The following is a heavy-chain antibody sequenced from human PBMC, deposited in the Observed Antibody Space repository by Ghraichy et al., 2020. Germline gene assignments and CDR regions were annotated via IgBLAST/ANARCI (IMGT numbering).Heavy chain of an antibody. CDR3: AKVPTTVTTGYYFDY. J-gene: IGHJ4*02. Sequence: GGSLRLSCAASGFTFSSYGMHWVRQAPGKGLEWVAFIRYDGSNKYYADSVKGRFTISRDNSKNTLYLQMNSLRAEDTAVYYCAKVPTTVTTGYYFDYWGQGTLVTVSS. V-gene: IGHV3-30*02. CDR2: IRYDGSNK. D-gene: IGHD4-17*01. CDR1: GFTFSSYG.